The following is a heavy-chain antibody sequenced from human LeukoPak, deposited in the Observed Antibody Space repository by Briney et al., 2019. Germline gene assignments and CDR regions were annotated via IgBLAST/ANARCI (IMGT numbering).Heavy chain of an antibody. V-gene: IGHV1-24*01. CDR2: FDPEDGET. CDR3: AREMTTVTSVDY. J-gene: IGHJ4*02. CDR1: GYTLTELS. D-gene: IGHD4-11*01. Sequence: VASVKVSCKVSGYTLTELSMHWVRQAPGKGLEWLGGFDPEDGETIYAQKFQGRVTMTEDTSTDTAYMELSSLRSEDTAVYYCAREMTTVTSVDYWGQGTLVTVSS.